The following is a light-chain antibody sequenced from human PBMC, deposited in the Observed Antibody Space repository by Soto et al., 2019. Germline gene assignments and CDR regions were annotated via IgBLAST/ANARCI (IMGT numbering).Light chain of an antibody. J-gene: IGLJ1*01. CDR2: DVR. V-gene: IGLV2-14*01. Sequence: QSVLTQPASVSGSPGQSITISCTGASSDVGGYNFVSWYQQHPGKAPKLMIYDVRNRPSGVSNRFSGSKSVNTASLTISGLQAEDEADYYCNSYPASYTRQIVFGSGTKVTVL. CDR1: SSDVGGYNF. CDR3: NSYPASYTRQIV.